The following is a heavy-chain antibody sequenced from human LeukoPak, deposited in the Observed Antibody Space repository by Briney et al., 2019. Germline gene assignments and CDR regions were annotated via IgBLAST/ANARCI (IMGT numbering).Heavy chain of an antibody. V-gene: IGHV7-4-1*02. CDR3: ARAFQSLGGLSLPDF. D-gene: IGHD3-16*02. CDR1: GYTFTNYA. Sequence: ASVKVSCKASGYTFTNYAMNWVPQAPGQELEWMGWIYPSTGNPTYAQGFTGRLVFSLDTSVSTTYLQISSLKAEDTAVYYCARAFQSLGGLSLPDFWGQGTLVTVSS. J-gene: IGHJ4*02. CDR2: IYPSTGNP.